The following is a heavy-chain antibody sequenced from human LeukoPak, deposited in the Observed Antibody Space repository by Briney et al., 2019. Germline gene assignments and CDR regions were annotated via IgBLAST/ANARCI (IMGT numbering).Heavy chain of an antibody. CDR3: ARDLSTTSEDWWDY. CDR2: ISGSGGST. D-gene: IGHD2-15*01. Sequence: GGSLRLSCAASGFAFSSYAMSWVRQAPGRGLEWVSAISGSGGSTYYADSVRGRFTISRDNAKNSLYLQMNTLRVEDTAVYYCARDLSTTSEDWWDYWGQGTLVTVSS. J-gene: IGHJ4*02. CDR1: GFAFSSYA. V-gene: IGHV3-23*01.